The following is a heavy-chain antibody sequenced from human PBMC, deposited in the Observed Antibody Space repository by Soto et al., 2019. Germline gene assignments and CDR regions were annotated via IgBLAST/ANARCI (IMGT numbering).Heavy chain of an antibody. D-gene: IGHD3-22*01. V-gene: IGHV4-34*01. CDR3: ARVYDDSSGYDAFDI. J-gene: IGHJ3*02. Sequence: TLSLTCAVYGGSFSGYYWSWIRQPPGKGLEWIGEINHSGSTNYNPSLKSRVTISVDTSKNQFSLKLSSVTAADTAVYYCARVYDDSSGYDAFDIRGQGTMVTVSS. CDR1: GGSFSGYY. CDR2: INHSGST.